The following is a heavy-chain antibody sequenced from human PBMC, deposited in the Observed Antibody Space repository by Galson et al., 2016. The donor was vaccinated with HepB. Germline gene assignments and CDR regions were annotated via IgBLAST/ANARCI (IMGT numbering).Heavy chain of an antibody. J-gene: IGHJ3*02. CDR3: ARDPSFGDYVAGFDS. D-gene: IGHD4-17*01. V-gene: IGHV3-21*01. CDR1: GFTFSSYS. Sequence: SLRLSCAASGFTFSSYSMNWVRQAPGKGLEWVSSISSGSSYIYYADSVRGRFIISRDNAKNSLYLQMNSLRAGDTAGYYGARDPSFGDYVAGFDSWGQGTMVTVSS. CDR2: ISSGSSYI.